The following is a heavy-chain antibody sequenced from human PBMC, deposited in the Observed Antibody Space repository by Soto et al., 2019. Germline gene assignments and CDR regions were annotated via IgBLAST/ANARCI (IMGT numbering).Heavy chain of an antibody. Sequence: SGPTGEPTQTLTLTCSFSGFSLSTSGVAVGWIRQPPEKALEWLALIFWDDDRRYSPSLKSRLTITKDTSKNQVVLTLTNMDPVDTATYYCAHMLTGTGGHFDHWGQGTLVTVSS. CDR3: AHMLTGTGGHFDH. D-gene: IGHD2-8*02. CDR2: IFWDDDR. CDR1: GFSLSTSGVA. J-gene: IGHJ4*02. V-gene: IGHV2-5*02.